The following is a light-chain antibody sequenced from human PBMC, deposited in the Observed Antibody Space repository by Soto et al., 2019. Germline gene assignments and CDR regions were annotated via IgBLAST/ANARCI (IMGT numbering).Light chain of an antibody. V-gene: IGLV5-45*01. J-gene: IGLJ3*02. CDR3: LIWHSTAWV. CDR1: SGINVGAYS. CDR2: YKSDSEK. Sequence: QLVLTQPASLSASPGASASLTCTLRSGINVGAYSIYWYQQKPGSPPQYLLRYKSDSEKQQGSGVPSRFSGSKDASANAGILLISGLQSEDEADYYCLIWHSTAWVFGGGTKVTVL.